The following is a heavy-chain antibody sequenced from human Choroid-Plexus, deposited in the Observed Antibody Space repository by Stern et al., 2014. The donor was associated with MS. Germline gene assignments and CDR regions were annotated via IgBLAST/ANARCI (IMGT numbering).Heavy chain of an antibody. Sequence: QVQLVQSGAEVKKPGASVKVSCKTSGYIFTGYYIHWVRQAPGKGLEWMAWIHPHPGSTKYAQKFQGRVTMSRDTSISTAYVELSSLTSDDTAVYYCARDQRGITIFGVVTDYYYLGMDVWGQGTTVTVSS. CDR3: ARDQRGITIFGVVTDYYYLGMDV. CDR2: IHPHPGST. V-gene: IGHV1-2*02. J-gene: IGHJ6*02. D-gene: IGHD3-3*01. CDR1: GYIFTGYY.